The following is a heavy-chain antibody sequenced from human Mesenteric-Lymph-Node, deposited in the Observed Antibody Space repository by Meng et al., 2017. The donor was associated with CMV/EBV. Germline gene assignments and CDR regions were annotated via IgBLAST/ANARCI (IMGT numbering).Heavy chain of an antibody. V-gene: IGHV3-11*04. J-gene: IGHJ4*02. Sequence: GESLKISCAASGFTFSDYYMNWIRQAPGKGLECVSYISSSGSSIHYADSVKGRFTISRDNAKNSLYLQMDSLRAEDTAVYYCARDGRDSNPDYWGQGTLVTVSS. CDR1: GFTFSDYY. CDR2: ISSSGSSI. CDR3: ARDGRDSNPDY. D-gene: IGHD4-11*01.